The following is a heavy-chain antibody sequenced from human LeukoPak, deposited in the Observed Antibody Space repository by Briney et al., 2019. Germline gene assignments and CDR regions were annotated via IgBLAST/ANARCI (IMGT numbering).Heavy chain of an antibody. V-gene: IGHV4-39*01. J-gene: IGHJ3*01. Sequence: SETLSLTCIVSGGISSSYYWGWVRQPPGKGLEWVAAIYFTGTTYYNPSLKSRLTISVDTSTRQISPWLSSVTAADSAVYYCARIPYFYDSTVPRWASDVWDQGKMVTVSS. CDR3: ARIPYFYDSTVPRWASDV. D-gene: IGHD3-22*01. CDR2: IYFTGTT. CDR1: GGISSSYY.